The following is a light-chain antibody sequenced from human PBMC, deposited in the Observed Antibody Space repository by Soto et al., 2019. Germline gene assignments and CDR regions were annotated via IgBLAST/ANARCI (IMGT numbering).Light chain of an antibody. CDR2: YDD. V-gene: IGLV1-36*01. CDR1: SSNIGKNA. Sequence: QSVLTQPPSVSDAPRQRVSISCSGSSSNIGKNAVNWYQQLPGKAPKLIIFYDDLLPSGVSDRFSGSKSGPSASLAISGLQSEDEADYYCAAWDDSLNGVVFGGGTKLTVL. CDR3: AAWDDSLNGVV. J-gene: IGLJ2*01.